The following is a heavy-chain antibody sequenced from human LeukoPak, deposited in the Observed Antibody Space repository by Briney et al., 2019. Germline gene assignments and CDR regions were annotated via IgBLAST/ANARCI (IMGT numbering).Heavy chain of an antibody. V-gene: IGHV4-38-2*02. J-gene: IGHJ4*02. Sequence: SETLSLTCTVSGYSISSGYYWGWIRQPPGKGLEWIGSGSTYYNPSLKSRITISSDTSKNQFSLKLNSVTAADTAVYYCAVGSYYNVRGDYWGQGTLVTVSS. CDR3: AVGSYYNVRGDY. CDR1: GYSISSGYY. D-gene: IGHD3-10*01. CDR2: SGST.